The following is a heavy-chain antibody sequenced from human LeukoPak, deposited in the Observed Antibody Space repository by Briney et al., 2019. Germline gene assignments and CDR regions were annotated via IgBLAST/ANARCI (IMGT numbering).Heavy chain of an antibody. Sequence: GASVKVSCKASGYTFTGYYMHWVRQAPGQGLEWMGWINPNSGGTNYAQKFQGRVTMTRDTSISTAYMELSRLRSDDTAVYYCARVGSFWSGYYPTYYYYMDVWGKGTTVTVSS. CDR2: INPNSGGT. D-gene: IGHD3-3*01. V-gene: IGHV1-2*02. CDR1: GYTFTGYY. J-gene: IGHJ6*03. CDR3: ARVGSFWSGYYPTYYYYMDV.